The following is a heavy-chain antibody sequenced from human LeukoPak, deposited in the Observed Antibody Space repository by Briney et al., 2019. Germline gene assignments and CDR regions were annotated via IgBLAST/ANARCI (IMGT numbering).Heavy chain of an antibody. J-gene: IGHJ4*02. Sequence: PSETLSLTCAVYGGSFSGYYWSWIRQPPGKGLEWIGEINHSGSTNYNPSLKSRVTISVDTSKNQFSLKLSSVTAADTAVYYCARDSTVTRKIDYWGQGTLVTVSS. CDR2: INHSGST. CDR3: ARDSTVTRKIDY. V-gene: IGHV4-34*01. CDR1: GGSFSGYY. D-gene: IGHD4-17*01.